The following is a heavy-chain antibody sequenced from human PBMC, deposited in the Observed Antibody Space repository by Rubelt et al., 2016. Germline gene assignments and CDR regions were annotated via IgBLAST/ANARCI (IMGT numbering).Heavy chain of an antibody. J-gene: IGHJ4*01. Sequence: EVQLVESGGGLVKPGGSLRLSCAASGFTFSSYWMTWVRQAPGKGLEWVANIRQDGVETYYVDSVKGRFTISRDNAKSSLILEMNSLRAEDTAVYYCARDFPLGVTMSRGSIVWGHGTLVTVSS. CDR3: ARDFPLGVTMSRGSIV. CDR1: GFTFSSYW. V-gene: IGHV3-7*03. CDR2: IRQDGVET. D-gene: IGHD3-10*01.